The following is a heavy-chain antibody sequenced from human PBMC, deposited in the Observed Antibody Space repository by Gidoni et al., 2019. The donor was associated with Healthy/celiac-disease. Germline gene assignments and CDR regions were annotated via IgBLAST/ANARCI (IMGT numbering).Heavy chain of an antibody. CDR3: AKDRLLPGGIAARTIGGFDI. V-gene: IGHV3-23*01. Sequence: VQLLESGGGLLQPGGSLRLSCAASAFTSSSYAMSCVRQAPGKGRAWVSAISGSGGSTYYADSVKGRFTISRDNSKNTLYLQKNSRRAEDTAVYYCAKDRLLPGGIAARTIGGFDIWGQGTMVTVSS. CDR2: ISGSGGST. D-gene: IGHD6-6*01. J-gene: IGHJ3*02. CDR1: AFTSSSYA.